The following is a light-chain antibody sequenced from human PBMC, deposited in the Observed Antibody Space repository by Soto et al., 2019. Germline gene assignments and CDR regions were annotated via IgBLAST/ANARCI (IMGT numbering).Light chain of an antibody. V-gene: IGLV1-44*01. J-gene: IGLJ2*01. Sequence: QSVLTQPPSASGTPGQRVNISCSGSSSNIGRNTVNWYRHLPATAPQLLIYTSNQRPSGVPDRFSGSKSGTSASLAISGLQSEDEADYYCSAWDDSLNGVIFGGGTKLTVL. CDR2: TSN. CDR1: SSNIGRNT. CDR3: SAWDDSLNGVI.